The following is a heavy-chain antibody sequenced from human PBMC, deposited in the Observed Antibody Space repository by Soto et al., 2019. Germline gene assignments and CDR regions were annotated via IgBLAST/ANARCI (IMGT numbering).Heavy chain of an antibody. J-gene: IGHJ4*02. CDR2: THPTGNS. Sequence: PSETLSLTCTVSGGSISSYYWSWIRQPPGKGLEWIGETHPTGNSNYHPSLKSRVTISVDKSKNEFSLKLSSVTAADTAVYYCARVELATIDYWGQGTLVTVSS. CDR1: GGSISSYY. CDR3: ARVELATIDY. V-gene: IGHV4-59*12. D-gene: IGHD5-12*01.